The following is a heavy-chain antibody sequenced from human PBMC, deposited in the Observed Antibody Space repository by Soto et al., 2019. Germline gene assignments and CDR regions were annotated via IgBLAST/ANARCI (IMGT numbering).Heavy chain of an antibody. Sequence: SETLSLTCTVSGGSISSYYWSWIRQPPGKGLEWIGYIYYSGSTNYNPSLKSRVTISVDTSKNQFSLKLSSVTAADTAVYYCARENLWLGELSGWFDPWGQGTLVTVSS. J-gene: IGHJ5*02. CDR1: GGSISSYY. CDR3: ARENLWLGELSGWFDP. CDR2: IYYSGST. V-gene: IGHV4-59*01. D-gene: IGHD3-10*01.